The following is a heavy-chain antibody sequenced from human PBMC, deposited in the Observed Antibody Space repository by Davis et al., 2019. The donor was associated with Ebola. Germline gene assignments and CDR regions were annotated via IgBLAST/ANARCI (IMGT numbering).Heavy chain of an antibody. CDR3: ARVGNSWGYYYYGMDV. CDR2: IYSGGST. D-gene: IGHD2-15*01. V-gene: IGHV3-66*01. CDR1: GFIVSNNY. Sequence: GGSLRLSCAASGFIVSNNYMSWVRQAPGKGLEWVSVIYSGGSTYYADSVKGRFTISRDNSKNTLYLQMNSLRAEDTAVYYCARVGNSWGYYYYGMDVWGQGTTVTVSS. J-gene: IGHJ6*02.